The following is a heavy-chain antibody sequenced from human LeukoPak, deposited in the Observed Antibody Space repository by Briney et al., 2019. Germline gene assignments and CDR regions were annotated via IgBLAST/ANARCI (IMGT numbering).Heavy chain of an antibody. CDR1: GFTFSSSW. V-gene: IGHV3-7*03. CDR2: IKQDGSEK. Sequence: GGSLRLSCVASGFTFSSSWMSWVRQAPGKGLEWVANIKQDGSEKSYVESVRGRFTISRDNAKDSLYLQLNSLRAEDTALYYCARDNPPDYWGQGTLVTVSS. CDR3: ARDNPPDY. J-gene: IGHJ4*02.